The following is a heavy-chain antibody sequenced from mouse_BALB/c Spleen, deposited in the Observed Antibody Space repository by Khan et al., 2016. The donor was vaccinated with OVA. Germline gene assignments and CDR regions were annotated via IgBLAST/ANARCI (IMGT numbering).Heavy chain of an antibody. Sequence: EVQLQESGPSLVKPSQTLSLTCSVTGDSITSGYWSWIRKFPGNKLEYMGYMIYSGNTYYNPSLKSRISITRHTSNNQYYMQLISVTTEDTATFYCARSTYRCAFAYWGQGTLVTVSA. J-gene: IGHJ3*01. CDR2: MIYSGNT. D-gene: IGHD2-12*01. CDR1: GDSITSGY. CDR3: ARSTYRCAFAY. V-gene: IGHV3-8*02.